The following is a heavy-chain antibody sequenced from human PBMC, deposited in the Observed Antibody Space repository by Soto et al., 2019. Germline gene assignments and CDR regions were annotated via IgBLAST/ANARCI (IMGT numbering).Heavy chain of an antibody. J-gene: IGHJ4*02. Sequence: GGSLRLSCAASGFTFSGYAMSWVRQAPGKGLEWVSAISGSGGSTYYADSVKGRFTISRDNSKNTLYLQMNSLRAEDTAVYYCAKDGSYDSSGYYLPNYFDYWGQGTLVTVSS. CDR1: GFTFSGYA. CDR3: AKDGSYDSSGYYLPNYFDY. D-gene: IGHD3-22*01. V-gene: IGHV3-23*01. CDR2: ISGSGGST.